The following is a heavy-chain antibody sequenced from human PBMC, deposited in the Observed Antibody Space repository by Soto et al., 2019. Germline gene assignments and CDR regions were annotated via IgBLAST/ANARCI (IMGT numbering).Heavy chain of an antibody. CDR3: ARDRYGGWTPGASDY. Sequence: EVQLVESGGGLVKPGGSLRLSCAASGFTFSSYSMNWVRQAPGKGLEWVLFISSSSTYIYHADSVKGRFTISRDNAKNSLYLQMNSLRVEDTAVYYSARDRYGGWTPGASDYWGQGTLVTVSS. CDR2: ISSSSTYI. D-gene: IGHD6-19*01. CDR1: GFTFSSYS. J-gene: IGHJ4*02. V-gene: IGHV3-21*01.